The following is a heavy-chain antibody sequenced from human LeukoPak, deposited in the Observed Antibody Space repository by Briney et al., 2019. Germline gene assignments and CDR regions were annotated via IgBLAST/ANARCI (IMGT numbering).Heavy chain of an antibody. CDR3: AKDAHRDPRYFDY. CDR2: ISWNSGSI. V-gene: IGHV3-9*01. J-gene: IGHJ4*02. CDR1: GFTFDDYA. Sequence: GGSLRLSCAASGFTFDDYAMHWVRQAPGKGLELVSGISWNSGSIGYADSVKGRFTISRDNAKNSLYLQMNSLRAEDTALYYCAKDAHRDPRYFDYWGQGTLVTVSS.